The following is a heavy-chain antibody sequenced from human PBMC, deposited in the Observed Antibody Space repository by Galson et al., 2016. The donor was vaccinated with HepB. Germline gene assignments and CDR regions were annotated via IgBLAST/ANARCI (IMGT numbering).Heavy chain of an antibody. Sequence: ETLSLTCTVSGRSISNGDYYWAWIRQPPGKGLEWIGTIYYTGSTYYNSSLSSRVTISVDTSKNQFSLKLDSVTAADTAVYYCAMITRGNFWGQGTLVTVSA. CDR2: IYYTGST. D-gene: IGHD3-10*01. CDR3: AMITRGNF. V-gene: IGHV4-39*01. J-gene: IGHJ4*02. CDR1: GRSISNGDYY.